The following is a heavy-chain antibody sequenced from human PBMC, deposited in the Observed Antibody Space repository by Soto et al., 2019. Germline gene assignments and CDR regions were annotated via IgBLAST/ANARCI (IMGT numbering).Heavy chain of an antibody. V-gene: IGHV3-30-3*01. CDR3: ARGRRKGGNYQFDY. D-gene: IGHD4-4*01. Sequence: QVQLVESGGGVVQPGRSLRLSCAASGFTFSSYAMHWVRQAPGKGLEWVAVISYDGSNKYYAELVMGRFTISRDNSKNTLYLQMNSLRAEDTAVYYCARGRRKGGNYQFDYWGQGTLVTVSS. CDR2: ISYDGSNK. J-gene: IGHJ4*02. CDR1: GFTFSSYA.